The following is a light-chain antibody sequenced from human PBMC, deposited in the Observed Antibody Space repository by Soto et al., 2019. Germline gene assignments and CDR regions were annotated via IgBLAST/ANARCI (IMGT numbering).Light chain of an antibody. V-gene: IGLV4-69*01. CDR1: SGHSSYA. J-gene: IGLJ2*01. Sequence: QPVLTQSPSASASLGASVKLTCTLSSGHSSYAIAWHQQQPEKGPRYLMKVNIDGSHTKGDGIPGRFSGSSPGVERYLTISSLQSEDEADYYCQTWGTGIVVFGGGTKVTVL. CDR3: QTWGTGIVV. CDR2: VNIDGSH.